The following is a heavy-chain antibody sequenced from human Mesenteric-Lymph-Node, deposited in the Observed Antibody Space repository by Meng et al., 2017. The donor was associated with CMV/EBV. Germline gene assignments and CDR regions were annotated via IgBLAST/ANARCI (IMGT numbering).Heavy chain of an antibody. Sequence: TCAVYGGSFSGYYWSWIRQPPGKGLEWIGEINHSGSTNYNPSLKSRVTISVDTSKNQFSLKLSSVTAADTAVYYCARGGDSGWYFDYWGQGTLVTVSS. J-gene: IGHJ4*02. V-gene: IGHV4-34*01. CDR2: INHSGST. CDR3: ARGGDSGWYFDY. D-gene: IGHD6-19*01. CDR1: GGSFSGYY.